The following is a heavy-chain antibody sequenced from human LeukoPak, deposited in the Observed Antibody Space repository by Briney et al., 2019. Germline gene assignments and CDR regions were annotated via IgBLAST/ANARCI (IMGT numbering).Heavy chain of an antibody. J-gene: IGHJ4*02. CDR1: GGSFSGYY. Sequence: SETLSLTCAVYGGSFSGYYWSWIRQPPGKGLEWIGEINHSGSTNYNPSLKSRVTISVDTSKNQFSLKLSSVTAADTAVYYCARCDSSGWYTGFDYWGQGTPVTVSS. D-gene: IGHD6-19*01. V-gene: IGHV4-34*01. CDR2: INHSGST. CDR3: ARCDSSGWYTGFDY.